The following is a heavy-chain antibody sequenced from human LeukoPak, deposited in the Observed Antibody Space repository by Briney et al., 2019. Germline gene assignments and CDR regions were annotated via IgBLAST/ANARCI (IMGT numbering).Heavy chain of an antibody. V-gene: IGHV4-34*01. CDR2: INHSGST. Sequence: SETLSLTCAVYGGSFSGYYWSWIRQPPGKGLEWIGEINHSGSTNYNPSLKSRVTISVDTSKNQFSLKLSSVTAADTAVYYCARVPYDFWSGYLNNWFDPWGQGALVTVSS. J-gene: IGHJ5*02. D-gene: IGHD3-3*01. CDR3: ARVPYDFWSGYLNNWFDP. CDR1: GGSFSGYY.